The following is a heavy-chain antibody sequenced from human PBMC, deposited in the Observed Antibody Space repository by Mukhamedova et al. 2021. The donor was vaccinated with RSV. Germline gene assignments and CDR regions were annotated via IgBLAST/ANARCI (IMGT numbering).Heavy chain of an antibody. Sequence: GLEWMGRIIPILGIANYAQKFQGRVTITADKSTSTAYMELSSLRSEDTAVYYCAREIPRAAAGKTVQNWFDPWGQGTLVTVSS. CDR2: IIPILGIA. CDR3: AREIPRAAAGKTVQNWFDP. D-gene: IGHD6-13*01. J-gene: IGHJ5*02. V-gene: IGHV1-69*04.